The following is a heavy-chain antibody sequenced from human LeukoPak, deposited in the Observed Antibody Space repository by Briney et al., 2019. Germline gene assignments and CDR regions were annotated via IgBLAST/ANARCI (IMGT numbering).Heavy chain of an antibody. CDR1: GGSFSGYY. J-gene: IGHJ4*02. D-gene: IGHD1-26*01. Sequence: SETLSLTCAVYGGSFSGYYWSWIRQPPGKGLEWIGEINHSGGTNYNPSLKSRVTISVDTSKNQFSLKLSSVTAADTAVYYCAREAPVGVGATTGGIDYWGQGTLVTVSS. V-gene: IGHV4-34*09. CDR2: INHSGGT. CDR3: AREAPVGVGATTGGIDY.